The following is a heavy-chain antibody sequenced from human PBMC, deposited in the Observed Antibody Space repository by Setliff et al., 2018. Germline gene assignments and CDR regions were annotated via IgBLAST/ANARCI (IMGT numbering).Heavy chain of an antibody. D-gene: IGHD6-19*01. V-gene: IGHV3-15*01. CDR3: AKPPSKEAVAGAY. CDR1: GFTFNNAW. J-gene: IGHJ4*02. CDR2: IKSKTDGGTT. Sequence: GSLRLSCAASGFTFNNAWMSWVRQAPGKGLEWVGRIKSKTDGGTTDYAAPVKGRFTISRDDSKNTLYLQMNSLRAEDTAVYYCAKPPSKEAVAGAYWGQGTLVTVSS.